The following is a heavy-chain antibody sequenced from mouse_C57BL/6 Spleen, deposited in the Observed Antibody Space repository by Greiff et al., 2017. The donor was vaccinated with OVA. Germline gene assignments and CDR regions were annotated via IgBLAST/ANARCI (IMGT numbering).Heavy chain of an antibody. Sequence: QVHVKQPGAELVRPGSSVKLSCKASGYTFTSYWMDWVKQRPGQGLEWIGNIYPSDSETHYNQKFKDKATLTVDKSSSTAYMQLSSLTSEDSAVYYCALTPLGAMDYWGQGTSVTVSS. CDR1: GYTFTSYW. CDR3: ALTPLGAMDY. V-gene: IGHV1-61*01. J-gene: IGHJ4*01. D-gene: IGHD3-3*01. CDR2: IYPSDSET.